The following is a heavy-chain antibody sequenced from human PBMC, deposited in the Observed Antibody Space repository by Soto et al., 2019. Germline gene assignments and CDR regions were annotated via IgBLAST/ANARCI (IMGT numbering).Heavy chain of an antibody. CDR3: AKAEYSSLGRGFYAY. V-gene: IGHV3-9*01. D-gene: IGHD6-6*01. Sequence: DVQLVESGGGLVQPGRSLRLSCAASGFTFDDYAMHWVRQAPGKGLEWVSGISWNSGSIGYADSVKGRITISRDNAKKSLYLQMTSLRAEDTALYYCAKAEYSSLGRGFYAYWGQGTLVTVSS. CDR2: ISWNSGSI. CDR1: GFTFDDYA. J-gene: IGHJ4*02.